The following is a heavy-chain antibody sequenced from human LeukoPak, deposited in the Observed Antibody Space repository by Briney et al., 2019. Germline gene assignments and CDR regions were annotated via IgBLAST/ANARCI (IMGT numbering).Heavy chain of an antibody. CDR3: ATLTVRGVINI. D-gene: IGHD3-10*01. J-gene: IGHJ4*02. V-gene: IGHV3-15*01. CDR1: GFTFSNTW. Sequence: PRGSLRLSCAASGFTFSNTWMNWVRQAPGKGQEWVGRIQRKTDGGTTEYAAPVKGRFTISRDDSKTTVYLQMNSLKTEDTAVYYCATLTVRGVINIWGQGTLVTVSS. CDR2: IQRKTDGGTT.